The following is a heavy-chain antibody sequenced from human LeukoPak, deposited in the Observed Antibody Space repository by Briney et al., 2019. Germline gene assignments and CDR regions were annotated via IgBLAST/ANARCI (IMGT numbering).Heavy chain of an antibody. CDR2: IYTSGST. V-gene: IGHV4-4*07. CDR3: ARGRIAAAGDGFDY. CDR1: GGSITSYY. J-gene: IGHJ4*02. Sequence: SETLSLTCTVSGGSITSYYWSWIRQPAGKGLEWIGRIYTSGSTNYNPSLKSRVSMSVDTSKNQFSLKLSSVTAADTAVYYCARGRIAAAGDGFDYWGQGTLVTVSS. D-gene: IGHD6-13*01.